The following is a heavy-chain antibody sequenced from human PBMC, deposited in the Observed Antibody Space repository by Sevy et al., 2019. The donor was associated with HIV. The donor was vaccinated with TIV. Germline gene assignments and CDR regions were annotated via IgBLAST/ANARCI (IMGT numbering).Heavy chain of an antibody. J-gene: IGHJ6*02. CDR2: IKQDGSEK. Sequence: GGSLRLSCAASGFTFSSYWMSWVRQAPGKGLEWVANIKQDGSEKYYVDSVKGRFTISRDNAMNSLYLQMNSLRAEDTAVYYCARARYSSWSKNYYYYGMDVWGQGTTVTVSS. V-gene: IGHV3-7*01. CDR3: ARARYSSWSKNYYYYGMDV. CDR1: GFTFSSYW. D-gene: IGHD6-6*01.